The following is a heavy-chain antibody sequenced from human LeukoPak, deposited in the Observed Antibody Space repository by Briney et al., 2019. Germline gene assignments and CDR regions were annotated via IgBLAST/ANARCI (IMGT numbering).Heavy chain of an antibody. D-gene: IGHD6-19*01. V-gene: IGHV4-59*01. CDR2: IYYSGST. J-gene: IGHJ4*02. CDR3: ARSNEQWLIEYYFDY. CDR1: GGSISSYY. Sequence: SETLCLTCTVSGGSISSYYWSWIRQPPGKGLEWIGYIYYSGSTNYNPSLKSRVTISVDTSKNQFSLKLSSVTAADTAVYYCARSNEQWLIEYYFDYWGQGTLVTVSS.